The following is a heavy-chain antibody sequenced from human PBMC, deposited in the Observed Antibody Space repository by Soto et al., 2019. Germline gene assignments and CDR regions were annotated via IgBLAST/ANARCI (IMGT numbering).Heavy chain of an antibody. CDR3: ARRREATYYYDSSPWFDP. Sequence: QLQLQESGPGLVKPSETLSLTCTVSGGSISSSSYYWGWIRQPPGKGLEWIGSIYYSGSTYYNPSLKSRVTISVDTSKNQFSLKLSSVTAADTAVYYCARRREATYYYDSSPWFDPWGQGTLVTVSS. CDR2: IYYSGST. J-gene: IGHJ5*02. V-gene: IGHV4-39*01. D-gene: IGHD3-22*01. CDR1: GGSISSSSYY.